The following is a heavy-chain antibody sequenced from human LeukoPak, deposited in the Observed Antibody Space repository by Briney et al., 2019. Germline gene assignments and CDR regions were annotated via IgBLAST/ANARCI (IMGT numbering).Heavy chain of an antibody. J-gene: IGHJ4*02. CDR2: IYYSGST. CDR3: ARDFLWGQQLVGGYFDY. V-gene: IGHV4-39*07. CDR1: GGSISSSSYY. D-gene: IGHD6-13*01. Sequence: PSETLSLTCTVSGGSISSSSYYWGWIRQPPGKGLEWIGSIYYSGSTYYNPSLKSRVTISVDTSKNQLSLKLSSVTAADTAVYYCARDFLWGQQLVGGYFDYWGQGTLVTVSS.